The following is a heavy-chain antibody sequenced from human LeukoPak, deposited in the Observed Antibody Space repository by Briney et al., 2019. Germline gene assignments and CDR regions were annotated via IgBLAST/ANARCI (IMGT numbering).Heavy chain of an antibody. V-gene: IGHV4-38-2*02. Sequence: SETLSLTCTVSGYSISSGYYWGWIRQPPGKGLEWIGSIYHSGSTYYNPSLKSRVTISVDTSKNQFFLKLSSVTAADTAVYYCARVGKQQLVLSSPAPFDPWGQGTLVTVSS. CDR1: GYSISSGYY. CDR3: ARVGKQQLVLSSPAPFDP. CDR2: IYHSGST. D-gene: IGHD6-13*01. J-gene: IGHJ5*02.